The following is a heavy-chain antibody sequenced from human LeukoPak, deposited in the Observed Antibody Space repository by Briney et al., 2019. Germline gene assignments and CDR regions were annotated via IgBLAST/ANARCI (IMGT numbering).Heavy chain of an antibody. CDR3: ARHEAAMVTLWFDP. CDR1: GGSFSGYY. D-gene: IGHD5-18*01. Sequence: SETLSLTCAVYGGSFSGYYWSWIRQPPGKGLEWIGSIYYSGSTYYNPSLKSRVTISVDTSKNQFSLKLSSVTAADTAVYYCARHEAAMVTLWFDPWGQGTLVTVSS. CDR2: IYYSGST. V-gene: IGHV4-34*01. J-gene: IGHJ5*02.